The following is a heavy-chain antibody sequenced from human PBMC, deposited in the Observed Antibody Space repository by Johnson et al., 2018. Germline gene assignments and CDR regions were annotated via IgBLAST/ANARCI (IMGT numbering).Heavy chain of an antibody. CDR3: AKDLDGDKYYYYYMDV. D-gene: IGHD4-17*01. CDR2: LSGGGGSR. V-gene: IGHV3-23*04. J-gene: IGHJ6*03. Sequence: EVQLVESGGGLVQPGGSLRLSCAASGFTFSSSAMSWARPAPGKGLEWVSALSGGGGSRYYADSVKGRFTISRDNSKNTLYLQMNSLRAEDTAVYYCAKDLDGDKYYYYYMDVWGKGTTVTVSS. CDR1: GFTFSSSA.